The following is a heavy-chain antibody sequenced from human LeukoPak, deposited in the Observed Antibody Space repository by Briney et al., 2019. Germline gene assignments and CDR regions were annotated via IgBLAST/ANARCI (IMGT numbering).Heavy chain of an antibody. V-gene: IGHV4-34*01. CDR2: INHSRST. J-gene: IGHJ4*02. D-gene: IGHD5-18*01. CDR3: ARGRAMVD. CDR1: GGSISSYY. Sequence: PSETLSLTCTVSGGSISSYYWGWIRQPPGKGLEWIGEINHSRSTNYSPSLKSRVTISLDTSKNQFSLKLSSVTAADTAVYFCARGRAMVDWGQGTLVTVSS.